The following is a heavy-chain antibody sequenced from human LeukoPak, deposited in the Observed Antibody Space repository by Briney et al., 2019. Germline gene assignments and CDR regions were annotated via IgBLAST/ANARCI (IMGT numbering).Heavy chain of an antibody. CDR2: ISYDGSNK. D-gene: IGHD3-9*01. V-gene: IGHV3-30-3*01. CDR1: GFTFNRYA. Sequence: GGSLRLSCAVSGFTFNRYAMHWVRQAPAKGLEWVTVISYDGSNKYYADSVKGRFTISRDNSKNTLYLQMNSLRAEDTAVYYCARDVGYDILAGYPDYWGQGTLVTVSS. CDR3: ARDVGYDILAGYPDY. J-gene: IGHJ4*02.